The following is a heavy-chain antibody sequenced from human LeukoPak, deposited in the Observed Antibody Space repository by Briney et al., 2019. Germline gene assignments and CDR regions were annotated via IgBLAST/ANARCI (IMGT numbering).Heavy chain of an antibody. CDR2: ISYDGSNK. J-gene: IGHJ4*02. CDR1: GFTFSSYG. D-gene: IGHD5-24*01. Sequence: GGSLRLSCAASGFTFSSYGMHWVRQAPGTGLEWVAVISYDGSNKYYADSVKGRFTISRDNSKNTLYLQMNSLRAEDTAVYYCAKDHEMATIFVFVDYWGQGTLVTVSS. V-gene: IGHV3-30*18. CDR3: AKDHEMATIFVFVDY.